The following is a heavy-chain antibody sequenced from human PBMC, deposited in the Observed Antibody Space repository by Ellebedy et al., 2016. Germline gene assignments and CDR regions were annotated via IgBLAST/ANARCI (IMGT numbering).Heavy chain of an antibody. CDR2: IYYSGST. CDR1: GGSISSYY. V-gene: IGHV4-59*01. J-gene: IGHJ5*02. Sequence: GSLRLSXTVSGGSISSYYWSWIRQPPGKGLEWIGYIYYSGSTNYNPSLKSRVTISVDTSKNQFSLKLSSVTAADTAVYYCAREGDYGANNWLDPWGQGTLVIVSS. D-gene: IGHD4-17*01. CDR3: AREGDYGANNWLDP.